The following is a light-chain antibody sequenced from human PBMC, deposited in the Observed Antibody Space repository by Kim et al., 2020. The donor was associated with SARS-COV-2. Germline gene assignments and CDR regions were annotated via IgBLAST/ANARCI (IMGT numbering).Light chain of an antibody. Sequence: GQSFTISCTGTSSDVGGYNYVSWYQLRPDKAPKRMIYAVSERPSGVPDRFSGSKSGNTAFLTISGLQAEDEGDYYCSSYAGSSSLLFGGGTKVTVL. CDR3: SSYAGSSSLL. V-gene: IGLV2-11*01. CDR1: SSDVGGYNY. J-gene: IGLJ3*02. CDR2: AVS.